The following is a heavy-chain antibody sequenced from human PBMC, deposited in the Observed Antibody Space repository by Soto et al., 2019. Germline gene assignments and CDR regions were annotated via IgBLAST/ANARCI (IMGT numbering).Heavy chain of an antibody. J-gene: IGHJ4*02. CDR1: GGSISSYY. V-gene: IGHV4-59*01. Sequence: QVQLQESGPGLVKPSETLSLTCTVSGGSISSYYWSWIRQPPGKGLEWIGYIYYSGSTNYNPSLKRRVTISVDTSKNQFSLKLSSVTAADTAVYYCARDAVAGAHFDYWGQGTLVTVSS. CDR3: ARDAVAGAHFDY. CDR2: IYYSGST. D-gene: IGHD6-19*01.